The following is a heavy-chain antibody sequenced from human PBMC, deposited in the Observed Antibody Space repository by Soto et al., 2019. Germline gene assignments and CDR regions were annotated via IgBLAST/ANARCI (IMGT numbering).Heavy chain of an antibody. V-gene: IGHV1-69*12. CDR1: GGTFSSYA. CDR3: ARDSGPPYSRGYFDY. J-gene: IGHJ4*02. CDR2: IIPIFGTA. D-gene: IGHD1-26*01. Sequence: QVQLVQSGAEVKKPGSSVKVSCKASGGTFSSYAISWVRQAPGQGLEWMGGIIPIFGTANYAQKFQGRVTIXXDXSXXTAYMELSSLRSEDTAVYYCARDSGPPYSRGYFDYWGQGTLVTVSS.